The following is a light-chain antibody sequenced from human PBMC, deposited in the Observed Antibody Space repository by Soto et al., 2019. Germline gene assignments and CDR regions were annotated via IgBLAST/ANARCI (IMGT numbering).Light chain of an antibody. Sequence: QSALTQPPSASGSPGQSVTISCTGTSSDVGGYNFVSWYQQHPGKAPKLIIYEVSKRPSGVPDRFSGSKSGTTASLTVSGLQAEVEADYYCSSYADTNNVLFGGGTQLTVL. J-gene: IGLJ2*01. CDR3: SSYADTNNVL. CDR2: EVS. CDR1: SSDVGGYNF. V-gene: IGLV2-8*01.